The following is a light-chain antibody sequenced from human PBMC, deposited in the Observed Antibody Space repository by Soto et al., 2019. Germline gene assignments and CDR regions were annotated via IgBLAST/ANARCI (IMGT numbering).Light chain of an antibody. CDR2: WAS. V-gene: IGKV4-1*01. CDR1: QSVLYSSNNKNY. J-gene: IGKJ3*01. CDR3: QQYSRTPFT. Sequence: DIVMTQSPDSLAVSLGERATINCKSSQSVLYSSNNKNYLAWYQQKPGQPPKLLIYWASTRESGVPDRFSGSGSGTDFTLTIGSVQAEDLAVNYCQQYSRTPFTFGPGTKVDIK.